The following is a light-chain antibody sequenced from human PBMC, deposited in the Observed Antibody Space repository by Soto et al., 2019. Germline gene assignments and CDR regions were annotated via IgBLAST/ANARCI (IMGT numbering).Light chain of an antibody. CDR1: QSVSSY. V-gene: IGKV3-11*01. CDR3: QQRSNWPPLI. Sequence: EIVLTQSTANLSLSPGERATISCRASQSVSSYLAWYQQKPGQAPRLLIYDASNRATGIPARFSGSGSGTDFTLTISSLEPEDVAVYYCQQRSNWPPLIFGGGTKVEIK. CDR2: DAS. J-gene: IGKJ4*01.